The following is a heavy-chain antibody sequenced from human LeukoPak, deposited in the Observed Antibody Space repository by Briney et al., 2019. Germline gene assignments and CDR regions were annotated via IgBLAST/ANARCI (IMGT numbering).Heavy chain of an antibody. V-gene: IGHV3-7*01. CDR1: GFTFSSYW. CDR3: AKYFGSYFSNDAFDI. J-gene: IGHJ3*02. Sequence: PGGSRRLSCAASGFTFSSYWMSWVRQAPGKGLEWLANIKQDGSEKYYVDSVKGRFTISRDNAKNSLYLQMNSLRAEDTAVYYCAKYFGSYFSNDAFDIWGQGTMVTVSS. D-gene: IGHD1-26*01. CDR2: IKQDGSEK.